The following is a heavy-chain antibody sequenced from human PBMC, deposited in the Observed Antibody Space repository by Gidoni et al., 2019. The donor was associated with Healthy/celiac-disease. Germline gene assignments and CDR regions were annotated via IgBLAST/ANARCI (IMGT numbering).Heavy chain of an antibody. J-gene: IGHJ4*02. CDR2: ISSSSSYI. D-gene: IGHD1-7*01. Sequence: EVQLVESGGGLVKPGGSLRLSCAASGFPFSSYSMNWVRQAPGKGLEWVSSISSSSSYIYYADSVKGRFTISRDNAKNSLYLQMNSLRAEDTAVYYCARFGKLELNFCFDYWGQGTLVTVSS. V-gene: IGHV3-21*01. CDR1: GFPFSSYS. CDR3: ARFGKLELNFCFDY.